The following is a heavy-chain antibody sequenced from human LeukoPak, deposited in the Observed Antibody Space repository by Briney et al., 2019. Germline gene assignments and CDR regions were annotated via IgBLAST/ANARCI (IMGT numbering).Heavy chain of an antibody. V-gene: IGHV1-69*04. CDR2: IIPILGIA. J-gene: IGHJ4*02. Sequence: ASVKVSCKASGGTFSSYAISWVRQAPGQGLEWVGRIIPILGIANYAQKFQGRVTITADKSTSTAYMELSSLRSEDTAVYYCARVGWGSYGSGSYYTFWGQGTLVTVSS. CDR3: ARVGWGSYGSGSYYTF. CDR1: GGTFSSYA. D-gene: IGHD3-10*01.